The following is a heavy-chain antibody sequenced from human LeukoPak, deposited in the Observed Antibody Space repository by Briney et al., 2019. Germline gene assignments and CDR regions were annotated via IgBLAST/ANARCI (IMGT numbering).Heavy chain of an antibody. CDR1: GGSISSGGYY. CDR3: ARDDITVVRGVSFDY. V-gene: IGHV4-31*03. J-gene: IGHJ4*02. Sequence: KPSETLSLTCTVSGGSISSGGYYWSWIRQHPGKGLEWIGYIYYSGSTYYNPSLKSRVTISVDTSKNQFSLKLSSVTAADTAVYYCARDDITVVRGVSFDYWGQGTLVAVSS. CDR2: IYYSGST. D-gene: IGHD3-10*01.